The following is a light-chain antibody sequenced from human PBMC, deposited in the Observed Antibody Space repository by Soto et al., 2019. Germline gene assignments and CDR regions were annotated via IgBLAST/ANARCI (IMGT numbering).Light chain of an antibody. J-gene: IGLJ3*02. CDR2: EVT. CDR1: SSDVGGYNR. Sequence: QSVLTQPPSVSESPGQSVTISCTGSSSDVGGYNRVSWYQQSPGTAPKLMISEVTHRASGAPDRFSGSKSGNTASLTISGLQADDEADYYCSSYRRGSMVVFGGGTKLTVL. CDR3: SSYRRGSMVV. V-gene: IGLV2-18*02.